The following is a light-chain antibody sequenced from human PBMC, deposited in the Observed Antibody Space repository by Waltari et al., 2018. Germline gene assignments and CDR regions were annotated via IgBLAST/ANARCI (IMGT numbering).Light chain of an antibody. V-gene: IGKV2-28*01. J-gene: IGKJ4*01. CDR2: LGS. CDR1: QSLLYSNGNNH. Sequence: EIVMTQSPLSLPVTAGEPASISCRSSQSLLYSNGNNHLVWTLQKPGQSPQLLIYLGSNRAPGVPDRFSGSGSGTDFTLKISRVEAEDVGVYYCMQTLQTPLTFGGGTKVEI. CDR3: MQTLQTPLT.